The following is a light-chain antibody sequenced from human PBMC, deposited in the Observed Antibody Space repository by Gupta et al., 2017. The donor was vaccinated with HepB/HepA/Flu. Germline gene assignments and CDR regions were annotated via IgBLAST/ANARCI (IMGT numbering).Light chain of an antibody. V-gene: IGKV1-39*01. CDR2: AAS. J-gene: IGKJ1*01. CDR3: QQRDSIPST. CDR1: QSISSS. Sequence: DVQMTQSPSSLSASVGDRVTITCRASQSISSSLNWYQQKPEKGPKLLIYAASSLQGGVPSRFSGSGSGTDFTLTISRLQPEDFATYYCQQRDSIPSTFGQGTKVEIK.